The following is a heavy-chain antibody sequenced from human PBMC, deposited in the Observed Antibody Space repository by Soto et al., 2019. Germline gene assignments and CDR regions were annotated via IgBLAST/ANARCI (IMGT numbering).Heavy chain of an antibody. CDR3: ARPRIAAAGNGKYNWFDP. J-gene: IGHJ5*02. V-gene: IGHV1-3*01. D-gene: IGHD6-13*01. CDR2: INAGNGNT. Sequence: QVQLVQSGAEVKKPGASVKVSCKASGYTFTSYAMHWVRQAPGQRLEWMGWINAGNGNTKYSQKFQGRVTITRDTSASTAYMELSSLRSEDTAVYYCARPRIAAAGNGKYNWFDPWGQGTLVTVSS. CDR1: GYTFTSYA.